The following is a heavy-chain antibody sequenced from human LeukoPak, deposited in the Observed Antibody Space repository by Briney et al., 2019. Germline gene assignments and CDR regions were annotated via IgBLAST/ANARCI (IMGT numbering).Heavy chain of an antibody. CDR2: ISYDGSNK. CDR3: AKWDAFDI. CDR1: GFTFSSYG. V-gene: IGHV3-30*18. J-gene: IGHJ3*02. Sequence: PSGGSLRLSCAASGFTFSSYGMHWVRQAPGKGLEWVAVISYDGSNKYYADSVKGRFTISRDNSKNTLYLQMNSLRAEDTAVYYCAKWDAFDIWGQGTMVTVSS.